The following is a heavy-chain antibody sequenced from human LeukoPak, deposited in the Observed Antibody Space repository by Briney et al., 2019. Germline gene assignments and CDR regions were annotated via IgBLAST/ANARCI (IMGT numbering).Heavy chain of an antibody. Sequence: ASVKVSCKASGYTFTSYYMHWVRQATGQGLEWMGWMNPNSGNTGYAQKFQGRVTMTRNTSISTAYMELSSLRSEDTAVYYCARLGYCSSTSCSQPNWFDPWGQGTLVTVSS. CDR1: GYTFTSYY. D-gene: IGHD2-2*01. CDR3: ARLGYCSSTSCSQPNWFDP. V-gene: IGHV1-8*02. CDR2: MNPNSGNT. J-gene: IGHJ5*02.